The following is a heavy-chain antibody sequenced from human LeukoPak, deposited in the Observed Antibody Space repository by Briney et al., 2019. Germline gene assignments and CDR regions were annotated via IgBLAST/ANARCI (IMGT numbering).Heavy chain of an antibody. D-gene: IGHD3-10*01. V-gene: IGHV4-4*09. Sequence: SETLSLTCTVSGGSISSYYWSWIRQPPGKGLEWIGYIYTSGSTNYNPSLKSRVTISVDTSKNQLSLKLSSVTAADTAVYYCARLGGDNGYYYYYMDVWGKGTTVTVSS. CDR1: GGSISSYY. J-gene: IGHJ6*03. CDR2: IYTSGST. CDR3: ARLGGDNGYYYYYMDV.